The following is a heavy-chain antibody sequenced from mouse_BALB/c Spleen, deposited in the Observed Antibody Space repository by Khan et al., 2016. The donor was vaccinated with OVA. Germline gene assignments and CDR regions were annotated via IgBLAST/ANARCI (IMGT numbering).Heavy chain of an antibody. CDR1: GFSFSSYS. CDR2: ISSGGSYT. J-gene: IGHJ2*01. D-gene: IGHD1-1*01. CDR3: TMQRGYYGSNPYFDY. Sequence: DVKLVESGGGLVRPGGSLKLSCAASGFSFSSYSMSWVRQTPEKRLEWVATISSGGSYTYYPDSVKGRFTISRDNAKNPLYLQMSSLKSEDTAMYYCTMQRGYYGSNPYFDYWGQGTTLTVSS. V-gene: IGHV5-6-4*01.